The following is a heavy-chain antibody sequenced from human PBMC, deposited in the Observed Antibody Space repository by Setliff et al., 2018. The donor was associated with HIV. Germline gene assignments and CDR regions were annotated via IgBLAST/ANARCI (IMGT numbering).Heavy chain of an antibody. D-gene: IGHD4-17*01. CDR2: ITPNSGGT. V-gene: IGHV1-2*02. CDR1: GYTFTGYY. Sequence: ASVKVSCKASGYTFTGYYTHWVRQAPGQGLEWMGWITPNSGGTNYAQKFQGRVTMTRDTSISTAYMELSRLRSDDTAVYYCARDHGMWDYGGNVLPREYFLHWGQGTLVTVSS. J-gene: IGHJ1*01. CDR3: ARDHGMWDYGGNVLPREYFLH.